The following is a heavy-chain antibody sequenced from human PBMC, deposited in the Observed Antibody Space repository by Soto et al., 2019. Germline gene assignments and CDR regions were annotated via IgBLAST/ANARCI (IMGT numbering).Heavy chain of an antibody. J-gene: IGHJ4*02. Sequence: PSETLSLTCTVSGGSISSYYWSWIRQPPGKGLEWIGYIYYSGSTNYNPSLKSRVTISVDTSKNQFSLKLSSVTAADTAVYYCARGGYYYDSSGTWSFDYWGQGTLVIVSS. CDR2: IYYSGST. CDR1: GGSISSYY. CDR3: ARGGYYYDSSGTWSFDY. D-gene: IGHD3-22*01. V-gene: IGHV4-59*01.